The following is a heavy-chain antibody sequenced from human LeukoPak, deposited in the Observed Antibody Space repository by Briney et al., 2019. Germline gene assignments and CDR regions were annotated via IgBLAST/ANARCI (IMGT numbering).Heavy chain of an antibody. V-gene: IGHV3-21*01. CDR1: GFTFRSYA. J-gene: IGHJ6*02. Sequence: GGSLRLSCAASGFTFRSYAMSWVRQAPGKGLEWVSSITISSNFIYYADSVKGRFTISRDNAKSSLFLQMNSLRAEDTAVYFCARDGHGDGFLTGYSYFGMDVWGQGTTVTVSS. CDR3: ARDGHGDGFLTGYSYFGMDV. CDR2: ITISSNFI. D-gene: IGHD3-9*01.